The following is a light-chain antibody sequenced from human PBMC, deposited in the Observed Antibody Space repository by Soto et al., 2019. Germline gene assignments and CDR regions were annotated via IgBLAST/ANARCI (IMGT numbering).Light chain of an antibody. V-gene: IGKV3-15*01. CDR1: QSVSSN. J-gene: IGKJ1*01. Sequence: EIVMTQSPATLSVSPGETATLSCRASQSVSSNLAWYQQKPGQAPRLLIYGTSTRATDIPARFSGSGSGTEFTLTISSLQSEDFAAYYCQQYNNFWTFGQGTKVEIK. CDR3: QQYNNFWT. CDR2: GTS.